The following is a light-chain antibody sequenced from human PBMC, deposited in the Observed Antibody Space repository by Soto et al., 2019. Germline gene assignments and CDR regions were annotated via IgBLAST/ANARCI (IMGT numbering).Light chain of an antibody. V-gene: IGKV1D-8*01. CDR2: DTS. Sequence: VIWMTQSPSFLSAIRGDRVTISCRMSQDIGHYLAWYRQKPGKAPELLIYDTSRLQTGAPSRFSGSGSGTYFTLTISSLQSEDFATYYCQQHYTFPLYTFGQGTKLEI. CDR1: QDIGHY. J-gene: IGKJ2*01. CDR3: QQHYTFPLYT.